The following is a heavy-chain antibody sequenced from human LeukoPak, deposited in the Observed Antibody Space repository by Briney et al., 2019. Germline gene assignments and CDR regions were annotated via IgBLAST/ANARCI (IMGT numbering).Heavy chain of an antibody. V-gene: IGHV1-2*06. CDR2: INPNSGGT. J-gene: IGHJ6*03. CDR3: ARRGVYSGYDRYYMDV. Sequence: ASVKVSCKASGYTFTGYYMHWVRQAPGQGLEWMGRINPNSGGTNYAQKLQGRVTMTTDTSTSTAYMELRSLRSDDTAGYYCARRGVYSGYDRYYMDVWGKGTTVTVSS. CDR1: GYTFTGYY. D-gene: IGHD5-12*01.